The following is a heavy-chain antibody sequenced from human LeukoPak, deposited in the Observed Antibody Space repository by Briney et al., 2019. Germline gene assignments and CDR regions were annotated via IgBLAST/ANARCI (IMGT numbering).Heavy chain of an antibody. J-gene: IGHJ3*02. CDR3: VRVYRYYDMLTGSPYDAFDI. CDR2: IYYSGST. D-gene: IGHD3-9*01. Sequence: SETLSLTCTVSGGSISSSSYYWGWIRQPPGKGLEWIGSIYYSGSTYYNPSLKSRVTISVDTSKNQFSLKLSSVTAADAAVYYCVRVYRYYDMLTGSPYDAFDIWGQGTMVTVSS. CDR1: GGSISSSSYY. V-gene: IGHV4-39*01.